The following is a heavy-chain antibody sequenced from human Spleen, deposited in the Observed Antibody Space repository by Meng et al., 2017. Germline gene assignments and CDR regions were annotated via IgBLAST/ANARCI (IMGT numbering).Heavy chain of an antibody. V-gene: IGHV4-30-4*01. Sequence: QVQLQESGTRRVRPSQTLSLTCTVSGASLSIAVFWIWIRQPPGKDLEWIGYISYSGATHYNPSLKSRLTISVDTAKNQFSLSLSSVTAADTAVYYCASVVPTAKSYYFDYWGQGTLVTVSS. J-gene: IGHJ4*02. CDR1: GASLSIAVF. CDR2: ISYSGAT. D-gene: IGHD2-2*01. CDR3: ASVVPTAKSYYFDY.